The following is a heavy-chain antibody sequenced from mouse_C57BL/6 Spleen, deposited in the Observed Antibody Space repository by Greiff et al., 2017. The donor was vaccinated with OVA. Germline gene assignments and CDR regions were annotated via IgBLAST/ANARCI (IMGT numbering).Heavy chain of an antibody. Sequence: EVKLMESGGDLVKPGGSLKLSCAASGFTFSSYGMSWVRQTPDKRLEWVATISSGGSYTYYPDSVKGRFTISRDNAKNTLYLQMSSLKSEDTAMYYCARLGDYDDYFDYWGQGTTLTVSS. CDR1: GFTFSSYG. V-gene: IGHV5-6*01. CDR2: ISSGGSYT. D-gene: IGHD2-4*01. J-gene: IGHJ2*01. CDR3: ARLGDYDDYFDY.